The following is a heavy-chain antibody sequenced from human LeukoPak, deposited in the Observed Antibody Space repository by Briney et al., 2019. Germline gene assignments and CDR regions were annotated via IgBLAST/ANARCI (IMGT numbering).Heavy chain of an antibody. D-gene: IGHD3-22*01. CDR2: IDTSSSTI. Sequence: GGSLRLSCAASGFTFSNYNMNWVRQAPGKGLEWVSDIDTSSSTIYYADSVKGRFTISRDNVKNVLYLQMNSLRPEDTALYYCAKDLSSAITSALVLDVWGQGTTVIVS. J-gene: IGHJ6*02. CDR1: GFTFSNYN. CDR3: AKDLSSAITSALVLDV. V-gene: IGHV3-48*04.